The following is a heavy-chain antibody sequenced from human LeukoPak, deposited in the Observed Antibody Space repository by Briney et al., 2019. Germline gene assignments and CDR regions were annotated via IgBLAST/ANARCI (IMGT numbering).Heavy chain of an antibody. CDR1: GGSIRSYY. V-gene: IGHV4-4*09. D-gene: IGHD6-6*01. Sequence: SETLSLTCTVYGGSIRSYYWSWIRQRPGKGLEGGWYLYTSGSTNYNTSLQSIVSISVDTSKNQFSLKLSSVTAADTAVYYCARHGVLSSSSADLYIDYWGQGTLVTVSS. CDR3: ARHGVLSSSSADLYIDY. J-gene: IGHJ4*02. CDR2: LYTSGST.